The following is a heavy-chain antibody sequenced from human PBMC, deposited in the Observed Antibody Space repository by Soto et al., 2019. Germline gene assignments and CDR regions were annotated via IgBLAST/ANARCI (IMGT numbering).Heavy chain of an antibody. V-gene: IGHV1-18*01. CDR1: GYTFTSYG. J-gene: IGHJ5*02. CDR2: ISAYNGNT. D-gene: IGHD3-3*01. Sequence: QVQLVQSGAEVKKPGASVKVSCKASGYTFTSYGISWVRQAPGQGLEWMGWISAYNGNTNYAQKLQGRVTMTTDTSTSTVYMELRSLRSDDTAVYYCAREEYDFWNTRIGSWFEPWGQGTLVTVSS. CDR3: AREEYDFWNTRIGSWFEP.